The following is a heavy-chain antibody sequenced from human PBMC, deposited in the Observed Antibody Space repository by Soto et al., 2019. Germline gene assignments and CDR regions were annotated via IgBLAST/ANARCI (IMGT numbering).Heavy chain of an antibody. D-gene: IGHD3-10*01. CDR2: IYYSGSS. CDR3: ASGITMVRGVIRNWFDP. Sequence: PSETLSLTCTVSGGSISSGDYYWSWIRQPPGKGLEWIGSIYYSGSSYYNPSLKSRVTISVDTAKNQFSLKLSSVTAADRAVYNCASGITMVRGVIRNWFDPWGQGTLVTVSS. V-gene: IGHV4-30-4*01. J-gene: IGHJ5*02. CDR1: GGSISSGDYY.